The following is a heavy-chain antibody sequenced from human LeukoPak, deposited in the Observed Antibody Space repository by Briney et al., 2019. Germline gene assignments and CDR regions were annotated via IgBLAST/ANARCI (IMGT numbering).Heavy chain of an antibody. Sequence: SETLSLTCAVSGYSTTSSSWWGWIRQPPGKGLEWIGYIYHSGTTYYNPSLQSRVTMSVDTSKNQFSLKLSSVTAVDTAVYYCARKENVYYYFDYWGQGTLVTVTS. CDR3: ARKENVYYYFDY. CDR1: GYSTTSSSW. J-gene: IGHJ4*02. D-gene: IGHD3-10*01. V-gene: IGHV4-28*01. CDR2: IYHSGTT.